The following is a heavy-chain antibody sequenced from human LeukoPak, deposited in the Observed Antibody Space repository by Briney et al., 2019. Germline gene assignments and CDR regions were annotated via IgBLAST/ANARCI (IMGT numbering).Heavy chain of an antibody. CDR2: INHSGST. D-gene: IGHD3-22*01. CDR3: ARGMEHYDSSGPYYFDY. J-gene: IGHJ4*02. Sequence: SETLSLTCAVYGGSFSGYYWSWPRQPPGKGLEGIGEINHSGSTNYNPSLKSRVTISVDTSKKQFSLKLTSVTAADTAVYYCARGMEHYDSSGPYYFDYWGQGTLVTVSS. V-gene: IGHV4-34*01. CDR1: GGSFSGYY.